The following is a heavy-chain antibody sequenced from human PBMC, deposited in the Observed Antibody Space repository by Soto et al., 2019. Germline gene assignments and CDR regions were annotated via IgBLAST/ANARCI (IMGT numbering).Heavy chain of an antibody. V-gene: IGHV3-30*18. J-gene: IGHJ4*02. Sequence: GGSLRLSCAASGFTFSSYGMHWVRQAPGKGLEWVAVISYDGSNKYYADSVKGRFTISRDNSKNTLYLQMNSLGAEDTAVYYCAKDVDTAMADYWGQGTLVTVSS. CDR3: AKDVDTAMADY. D-gene: IGHD5-18*01. CDR1: GFTFSSYG. CDR2: ISYDGSNK.